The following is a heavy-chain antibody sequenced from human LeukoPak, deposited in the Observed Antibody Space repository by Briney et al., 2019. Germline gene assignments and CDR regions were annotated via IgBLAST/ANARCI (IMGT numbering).Heavy chain of an antibody. CDR3: AELGITMIGGV. J-gene: IGHJ6*04. CDR1: GFTFSSYG. V-gene: IGHV3-48*04. D-gene: IGHD3-10*02. CDR2: ISSSGSTI. Sequence: GGTLRLSCAASGFTFSSYGMNWVRQAPGKGLEWVSYISSSGSTIYYADSVKGRFTTSRNNAKNSLYLQMNSLRAEDTAVYYCAELGITMIGGVWGKGTTVTISS.